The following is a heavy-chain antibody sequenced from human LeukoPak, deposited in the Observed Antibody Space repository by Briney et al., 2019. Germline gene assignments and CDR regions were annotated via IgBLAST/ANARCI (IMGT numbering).Heavy chain of an antibody. CDR2: ISYDGSNK. V-gene: IGHV3-30*18. CDR3: AKDLAVAGTGSTDV. J-gene: IGHJ6*02. CDR1: GFTFSSYG. Sequence: PGGSLRLSCAASGFTFSSYGMHWVRQTPGKGLEWVAVISYDGSNKYYADSVKGRFTISRDNSKNTLYLQMNSLRAEDTAVYYRAKDLAVAGTGSTDVWGQGTTVTVSS. D-gene: IGHD6-19*01.